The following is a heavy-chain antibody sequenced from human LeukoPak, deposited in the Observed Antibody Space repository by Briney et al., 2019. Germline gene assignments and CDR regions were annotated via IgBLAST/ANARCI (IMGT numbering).Heavy chain of an antibody. J-gene: IGHJ4*02. CDR1: GYTFTSYD. CDR2: MNPNSGNT. V-gene: IGHV1-8*03. Sequence: ASVKVSCKPSGYTFTSYDIHWVRQAPGQGLEWMGWMNPNSGNTGYAQKFQGRVTITRNTSISTAYMELSSLRSEDTAVYYCAVLRYYFDYWGQGTLVTVSS. CDR3: AVLRYYFDY.